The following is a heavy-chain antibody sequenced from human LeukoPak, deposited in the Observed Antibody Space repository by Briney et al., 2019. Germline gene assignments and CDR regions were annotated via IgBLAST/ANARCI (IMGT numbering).Heavy chain of an antibody. CDR3: AKGHRYCTSGNCNSAVDY. V-gene: IGHV3-21*01. Sequence: PGGSLRLSCAASGFTFSSYSMNWVRQAPGKGLEWVSSISSSSSYIYYADSVKGRFTISRDDAKNSLYLQMNSLRAEDTAVYYCAKGHRYCTSGNCNSAVDYWGQGTLVTVSS. J-gene: IGHJ4*02. D-gene: IGHD2-15*01. CDR1: GFTFSSYS. CDR2: ISSSSSYI.